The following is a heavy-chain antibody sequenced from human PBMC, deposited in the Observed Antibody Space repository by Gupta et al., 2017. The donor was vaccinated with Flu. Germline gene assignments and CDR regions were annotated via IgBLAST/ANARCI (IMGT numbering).Heavy chain of an antibody. J-gene: IGHJ4*02. V-gene: IGHV4-59*01. CDR2: FYDTGNT. CDR3: ARGGGITCASGYCFDI. Sequence: QPPGKGLEWIGYFYDTGNTNYNPSLRSRVTISVDTSKSQFSLKLSSVTAADTAVYYCARGGGITCASGYCFDIWGQGTLVTVSS. D-gene: IGHD2-2*03.